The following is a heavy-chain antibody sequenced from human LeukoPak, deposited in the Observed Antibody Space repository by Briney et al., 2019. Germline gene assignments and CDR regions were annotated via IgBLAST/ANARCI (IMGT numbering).Heavy chain of an antibody. D-gene: IGHD1-14*01. CDR3: ASRPRADISPLDF. Sequence: GGSLRLSCAASGFTFSDYAMTWVRQAPGKGLEWVSSISGSGSRTYYTESVKGRFTISRDNSKNTLYLQMNSLRADETAIYYCASRPRADISPLDFWGQGTLVTVSS. CDR2: ISGSGSRT. J-gene: IGHJ4*02. CDR1: GFTFSDYA. V-gene: IGHV3-23*01.